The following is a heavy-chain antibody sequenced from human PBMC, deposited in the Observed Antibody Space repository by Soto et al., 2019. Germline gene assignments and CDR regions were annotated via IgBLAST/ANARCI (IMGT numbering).Heavy chain of an antibody. J-gene: IGHJ3*02. V-gene: IGHV3-15*01. Sequence: SGGSLRLSCAASGFTFSNAWMSWVRQAPGKGLEWVGRIKSKTDGGTTDYAAPVKGRFTISRDDSKNTLYLQMNGLKTEDTAVYYCTTVMVVDAFDIWGQGTMVTVSS. D-gene: IGHD2-8*01. CDR3: TTVMVVDAFDI. CDR1: GFTFSNAW. CDR2: IKSKTDGGTT.